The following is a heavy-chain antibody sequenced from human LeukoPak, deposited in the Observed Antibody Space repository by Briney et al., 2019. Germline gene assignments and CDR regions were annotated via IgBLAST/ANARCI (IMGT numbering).Heavy chain of an antibody. CDR3: AREYGDYGGYFDP. CDR2: MYSGGST. D-gene: IGHD4-17*01. J-gene: IGHJ5*02. Sequence: GGSLRLSCAVSGFTVSSNYMSWVRQAPGKGLEWVSVMYSGGSTYYADSVKGQFTISRDNSKNTLYLQMNSLRAEDTAVYYCAREYGDYGGYFDPWGQGTLVTVSS. CDR1: GFTVSSNY. V-gene: IGHV3-53*01.